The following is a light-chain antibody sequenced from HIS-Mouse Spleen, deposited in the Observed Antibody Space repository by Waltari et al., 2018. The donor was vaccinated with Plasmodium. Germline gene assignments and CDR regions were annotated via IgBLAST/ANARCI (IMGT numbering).Light chain of an antibody. CDR3: CSYAGSSTHVV. J-gene: IGLJ2*01. CDR1: SSDVGSYNL. CDR2: EGS. Sequence: QSALTQPASVSGSPGQSITISCTGTSSDVGSYNLVSWYQQHPGKAPKLMIYEGSKRHSGVSNRFSGSKYGNTASLTISGLQAEDEADYYCCSYAGSSTHVVFGGGTKLTVL. V-gene: IGLV2-23*01.